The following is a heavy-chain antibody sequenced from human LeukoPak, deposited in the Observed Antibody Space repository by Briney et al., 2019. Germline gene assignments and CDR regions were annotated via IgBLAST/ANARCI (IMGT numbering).Heavy chain of an antibody. J-gene: IGHJ4*02. CDR2: ITPNSGGT. Sequence: GDSVKVSCKTSGYTFAAYYIHWVRQAPGQGLEWMGWITPNSGGTNYAQKFQGRVTMTRDTSINTAYMELSILRSDDTAVYYCARATEFDYWGQGTLVTVSS. CDR1: GYTFAAYY. CDR3: ARATEFDY. V-gene: IGHV1-2*02.